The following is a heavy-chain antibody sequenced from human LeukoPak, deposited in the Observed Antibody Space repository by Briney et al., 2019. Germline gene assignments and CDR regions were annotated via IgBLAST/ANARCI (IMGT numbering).Heavy chain of an antibody. D-gene: IGHD2-15*01. CDR2: IYHSGST. CDR3: ARTVVVAAYGY. CDR1: GSXXXSNW. Sequence: GSXXXSNWWSWVRQPPGKGLEWIGEIYHSGSTNYNPSLKSRVTISVDKSKNQFSLKLSSVTAADTAVYYCARTVVVAAYGYWGQGTLVTVSS. J-gene: IGHJ4*02. V-gene: IGHV4-4*02.